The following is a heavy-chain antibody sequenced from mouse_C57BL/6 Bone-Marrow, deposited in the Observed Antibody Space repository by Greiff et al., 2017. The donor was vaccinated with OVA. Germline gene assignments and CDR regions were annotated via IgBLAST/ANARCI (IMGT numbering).Heavy chain of an antibody. V-gene: IGHV10-1*01. CDR1: GFSFNTYA. J-gene: IGHJ2*01. CDR3: VRHGKLPFDY. CDR2: IRSKSNNYAT. Sequence: EVQLVESGGGLVQPKGSLKLSCAASGFSFNTYAMNWVRQAPGKGLEWVARIRSKSNNYATYYADSVKDRFTISRDDSESMLYLQMNNLKTEDTAMYYCVRHGKLPFDYWGQGTTLTVSS.